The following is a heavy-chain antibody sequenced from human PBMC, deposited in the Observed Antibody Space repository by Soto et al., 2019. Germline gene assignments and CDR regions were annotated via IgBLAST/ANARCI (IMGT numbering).Heavy chain of an antibody. D-gene: IGHD6-13*01. CDR1: GGSISSYY. CDR3: ARSSSAGYSSSWYTD. CDR2: IYYSGST. Sequence: QVQLQESGPGLVKPSETLSLTCTVSGGSISSYYWSWIRQPPGKGLEWIGYIYYSGSTNYNPSLTSRVTISVDTSKNQFSLKLSSVTAADTAVYYCARSSSAGYSSSWYTDWGQGTLVTVSS. V-gene: IGHV4-59*01. J-gene: IGHJ4*02.